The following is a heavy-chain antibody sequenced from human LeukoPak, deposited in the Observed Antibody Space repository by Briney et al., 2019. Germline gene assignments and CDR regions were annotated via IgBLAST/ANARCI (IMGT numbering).Heavy chain of an antibody. Sequence: GGSLRLSCAASGFTFSSYAMHWVRQAPGKGLEWVAVISYDGSNKYYADSVKGRFTISRDNSKNTPYLQMNSLRAEDTAVYYCARVVVAATLLDWFDPWGQGTLVTVSS. CDR2: ISYDGSNK. CDR3: ARVVVAATLLDWFDP. J-gene: IGHJ5*02. V-gene: IGHV3-30-3*01. D-gene: IGHD2-15*01. CDR1: GFTFSSYA.